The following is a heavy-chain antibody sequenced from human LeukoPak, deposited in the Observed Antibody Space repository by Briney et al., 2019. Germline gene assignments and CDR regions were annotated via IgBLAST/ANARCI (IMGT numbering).Heavy chain of an antibody. Sequence: ASETLSLTCTVSGGSISTYYWSWIRQPPGKGLEWIGYIYYSGSTNYNPSLKSRVTISVDTSKNQFSLKLSSVTAADTAVYYCARQGRGYYYGSGSYHYWGQGTLVTVSS. CDR1: GGSISTYY. D-gene: IGHD3-10*01. CDR2: IYYSGST. CDR3: ARQGRGYYYGSGSYHY. J-gene: IGHJ4*02. V-gene: IGHV4-59*08.